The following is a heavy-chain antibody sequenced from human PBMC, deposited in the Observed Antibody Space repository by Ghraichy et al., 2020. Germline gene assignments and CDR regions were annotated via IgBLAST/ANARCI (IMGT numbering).Heavy chain of an antibody. D-gene: IGHD6-13*01. V-gene: IGHV4-34*01. CDR3: ARVDTSSWYYFDF. J-gene: IGHJ4*02. CDR1: GGSFSGYY. CDR2: INHSGST. Sequence: SETLSLTCAVYGGSFSGYYWSWIRQPPGKGLEWIGEINHSGSTNYNPSLKSRVTISLDTSKNQFSLKLSSVTAADTAVYYCARVDTSSWYYFDFWGQGTLVTVSS.